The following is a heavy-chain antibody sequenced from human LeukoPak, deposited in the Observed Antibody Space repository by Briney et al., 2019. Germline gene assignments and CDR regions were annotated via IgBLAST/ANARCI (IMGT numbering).Heavy chain of an antibody. CDR1: GYTFTGYY. CDR2: INPNSGGT. CDR3: ARVDAVAGTYYYYGMDV. D-gene: IGHD6-19*01. J-gene: IGHJ6*02. V-gene: IGHV1-2*02. Sequence: GASVKVSCKASGYTFTGYYLHWVRQAPGQGLEWMGWINPNSGGTNYAQKFQGRVTMTRDTSISTAYMELSRLRPDDTAVYYCARVDAVAGTYYYYGMDVWGQGTTVTVSS.